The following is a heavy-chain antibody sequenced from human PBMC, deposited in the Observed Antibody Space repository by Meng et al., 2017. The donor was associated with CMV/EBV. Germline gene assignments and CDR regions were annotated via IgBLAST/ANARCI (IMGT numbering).Heavy chain of an antibody. CDR1: GFTVSSNY. D-gene: IGHD2-2*01. CDR3: ARPSEGYYYGMDV. CDR2: IYSGGST. J-gene: IGHJ6*02. V-gene: IGHV3-53*01. Sequence: GESLKISCAASGFTVSSNYMSWVRQAPGKGLEWVSVIYSGGSTYYADSVKGRFTISRDNSKNTLYLQMNSLRAEDTAVYYCARPSEGYYYGMDVWGQGTTVTSP.